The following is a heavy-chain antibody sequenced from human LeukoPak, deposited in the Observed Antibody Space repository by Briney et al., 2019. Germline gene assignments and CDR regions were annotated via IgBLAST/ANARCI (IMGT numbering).Heavy chain of an antibody. CDR2: IYYSRST. CDR3: ASQIPYYYDSSGYSYYFDY. Sequence: SETLSLTCTVSGGSISSYYWSWIRQPPGKGLEWIGYIYYSRSTNYNPSLKSRVTISVDTSKNQFSLKLSSVTAADTAVYYCASQIPYYYDSSGYSYYFDYWGQGTLVTVSS. D-gene: IGHD3-22*01. V-gene: IGHV4-59*01. J-gene: IGHJ4*02. CDR1: GGSISSYY.